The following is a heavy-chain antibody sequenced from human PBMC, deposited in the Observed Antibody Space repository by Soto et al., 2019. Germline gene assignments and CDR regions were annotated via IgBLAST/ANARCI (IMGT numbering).Heavy chain of an antibody. CDR3: VKDDGDYSFDY. J-gene: IGHJ4*02. V-gene: IGHV3-7*03. CDR2: INQGGSEK. Sequence: EVQLVESGGGLVQPGGSLRLSCAASGFTVSNYWMSWVRQAPGKGLEWVAKINQGGSEKWSADSVKGRFTISRDNAKNSLYLQLNSLGAEDTAVYYCVKDDGDYSFDYWGQGTLVTVSS. D-gene: IGHD4-17*01. CDR1: GFTVSNYW.